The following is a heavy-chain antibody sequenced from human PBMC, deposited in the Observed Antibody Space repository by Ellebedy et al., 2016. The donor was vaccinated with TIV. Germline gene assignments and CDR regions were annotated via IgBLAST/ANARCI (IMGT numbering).Heavy chain of an antibody. CDR3: ASYGYGWFDP. V-gene: IGHV3-7*01. D-gene: IGHD3-10*01. J-gene: IGHJ5*02. CDR1: GFTFSSYR. CDR2: IKQDGSEK. Sequence: GGSLRLSXAASGFTFSSYRLSWVRQAPGKGLEWVANIKQDGSEKYYVDSVKGRFTISRDNAKNSLYLQMNSLRAEDTAVYYCASYGYGWFDPWGQGTLVTVSS.